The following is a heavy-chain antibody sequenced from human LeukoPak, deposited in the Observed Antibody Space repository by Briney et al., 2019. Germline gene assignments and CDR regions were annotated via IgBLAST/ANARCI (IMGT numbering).Heavy chain of an antibody. J-gene: IGHJ5*02. CDR2: ISGYNAHT. CDR3: VRGGYRYGYDP. V-gene: IGHV1-18*01. D-gene: IGHD5-18*01. CDR1: GYTFSNYD. Sequence: GASVKVSCKASGYTFSNYDISWVRQAPGQGLEWMGWISGYNAHTNYAQKMQGRVTMTTDTSTTTAYMELRSLGYDDTAVYYCVRGGYRYGYDPWGQGTLVTVSS.